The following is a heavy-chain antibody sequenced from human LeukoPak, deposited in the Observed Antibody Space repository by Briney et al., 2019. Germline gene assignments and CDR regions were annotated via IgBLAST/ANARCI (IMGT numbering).Heavy chain of an antibody. J-gene: IGHJ4*02. Sequence: GASVKVSCKASGGTFSSFAITWVRQAPGQGLEYMGRITPIINVVNYAQRFRGRVTITADKSTATAYMELSSLTYEGTALYYCARTGLMDYWGQGTLVTVSS. CDR2: ITPIINVV. CDR1: GGTFSSFA. D-gene: IGHD7-27*01. V-gene: IGHV1-69*04. CDR3: ARTGLMDY.